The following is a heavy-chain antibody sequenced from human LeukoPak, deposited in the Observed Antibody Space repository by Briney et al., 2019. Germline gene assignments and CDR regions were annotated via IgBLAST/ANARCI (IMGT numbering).Heavy chain of an antibody. CDR2: INPNSGGT. CDR3: AREGGTGFGKFQRRDACDI. CDR1: GYTFTGCY. D-gene: IGHD3-10*01. J-gene: IGHJ3*02. V-gene: IGHV1-2*06. Sequence: ASVKVSCKASGYTFTGCYMHWVRQAPGQGLEWMGRINPNSGGTNYAQKFQGRVTMTRDTSISTAYMELSRLRSDDTAVYYCAREGGTGFGKFQRRDACDIWGQGTMVTVSS.